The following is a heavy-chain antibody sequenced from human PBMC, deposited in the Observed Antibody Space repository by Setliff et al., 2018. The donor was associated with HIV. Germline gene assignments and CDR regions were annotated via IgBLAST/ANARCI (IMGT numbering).Heavy chain of an antibody. Sequence: PGGSLRLSCAASGFTFSNSWLNWVRQAPGKGLEWTSFIGGHGSIIHYADSVKGRFTISRDNAKNSVYLQMHSLRVEDTAVYYCAAVPWGHSSLIIDHWGQGTPVTVSS. CDR3: AAVPWGHSSLIIDH. D-gene: IGHD3-16*01. CDR1: GFTFSNSW. CDR2: IGGHGSII. V-gene: IGHV3-48*04. J-gene: IGHJ4*02.